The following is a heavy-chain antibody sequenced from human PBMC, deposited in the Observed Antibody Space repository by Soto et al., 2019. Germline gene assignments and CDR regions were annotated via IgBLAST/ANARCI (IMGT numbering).Heavy chain of an antibody. CDR3: ARDSRYYDFWSATPRYYYYGMDV. V-gene: IGHV3-48*02. CDR1: GFTFSSYS. D-gene: IGHD3-3*01. Sequence: HPGGSLRLSCAASGFTFSSYSMNWVRQAPGKGLERVSYISSSSSTIYYADSVKGRFTISRDNAKNSLYLQMNSLRDEDTAVYYCARDSRYYDFWSATPRYYYYGMDVWGQGTTVTVSS. CDR2: ISSSSSTI. J-gene: IGHJ6*02.